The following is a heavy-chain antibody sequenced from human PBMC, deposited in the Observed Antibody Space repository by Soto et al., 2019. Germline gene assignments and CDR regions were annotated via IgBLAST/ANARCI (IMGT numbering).Heavy chain of an antibody. J-gene: IGHJ4*02. D-gene: IGHD2-2*01. CDR1: GFTFSSYA. CDR2: ISGSAINT. CDR3: ARGTSSVVPGAPLWC. Sequence: EVQLLESGGGLVQPGGSLRLSCAASGFTFSSYAMIWVRQAPGKGLEWVSGISGSAINTYYADSVKGRFTISRDNSKNTLSLQMNSLRAADTAIYYCARGTSSVVPGAPLWCWGQGTLVTVSS. V-gene: IGHV3-23*01.